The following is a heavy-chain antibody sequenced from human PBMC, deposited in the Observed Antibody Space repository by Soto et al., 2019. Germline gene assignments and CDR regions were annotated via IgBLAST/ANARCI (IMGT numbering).Heavy chain of an antibody. D-gene: IGHD4-4*01. Sequence: QVQLVVSGGGLVKPGGSLRISCAASGFTFSDYYISWIRQAPGKGLEWVSYISSSGSIIYYADSVKGRFTISRDNAKNSLYLQMNRLRAEDTAVYYCALPGYDSNYYAVTPLSAGHFWGQGTLVTVSS. CDR3: ALPGYDSNYYAVTPLSAGHF. J-gene: IGHJ4*02. CDR2: ISSSGSII. CDR1: GFTFSDYY. V-gene: IGHV3-11*01.